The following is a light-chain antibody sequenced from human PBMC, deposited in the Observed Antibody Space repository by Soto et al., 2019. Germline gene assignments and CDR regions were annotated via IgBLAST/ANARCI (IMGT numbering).Light chain of an antibody. CDR3: QQYGSSPLT. CDR2: GAS. V-gene: IGKV3-20*01. CDR1: QSVSSSF. J-gene: IGKJ4*01. Sequence: EIVLTQSPGTLSLSPGERATLSCRASQSVSSSFLAWYQQKPGQAPRLLIYGASSRATGISDRFSGSGSGTDFTLTFSRLEPEDVAVYYCQQYGSSPLTFGGGTKVEIK.